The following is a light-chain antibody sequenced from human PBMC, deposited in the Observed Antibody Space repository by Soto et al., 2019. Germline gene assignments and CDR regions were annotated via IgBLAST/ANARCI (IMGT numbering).Light chain of an antibody. CDR1: QSVAGN. J-gene: IGKJ4*01. Sequence: EIVMTQSPATLSVSPGERVTLSCRASQSVAGNLAWYQQNPGQAPRLLIYGASTRATGIPTRFSGGGSGTEFTLTISSLQSEDFAIYYCQQYNKWPLTFGGGTKVEIK. CDR3: QQYNKWPLT. V-gene: IGKV3-15*01. CDR2: GAS.